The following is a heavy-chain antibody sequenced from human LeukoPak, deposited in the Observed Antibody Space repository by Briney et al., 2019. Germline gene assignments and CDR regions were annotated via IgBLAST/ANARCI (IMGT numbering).Heavy chain of an antibody. J-gene: IGHJ4*02. CDR1: GFTFSSYG. CDR2: TRYDGSNE. CDR3: AKDSTWIQLEGYFDY. V-gene: IGHV3-30*02. D-gene: IGHD5-18*01. Sequence: GGSLRLSCSASGFTFSSYGIHWVRQAPGKGREWVAFTRYDGSNEYYSDSVKGRFTISRDNSRNTVYLQINSLRADDTAVYYCAKDSTWIQLEGYFDYWGQGTLVTVSS.